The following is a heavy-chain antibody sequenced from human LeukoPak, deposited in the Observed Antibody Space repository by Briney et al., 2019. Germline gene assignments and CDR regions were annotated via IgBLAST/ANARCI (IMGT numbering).Heavy chain of an antibody. CDR3: AKMPVSYSSGWTNFDY. V-gene: IGHV3-23*01. D-gene: IGHD6-19*01. CDR2: ISGSGGST. Sequence: GGSLRLSCAASGFTFSSYAMSWVRQAPGKGLEWVSGISGSGGSTYYADSVKGRFTISRDNSKNTLYLQMNSLRAEDTAVYYCAKMPVSYSSGWTNFDYWGQGTLVTVSS. J-gene: IGHJ4*02. CDR1: GFTFSSYA.